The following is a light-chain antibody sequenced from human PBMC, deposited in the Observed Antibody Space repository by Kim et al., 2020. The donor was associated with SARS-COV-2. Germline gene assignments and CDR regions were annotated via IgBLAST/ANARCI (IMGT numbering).Light chain of an antibody. CDR3: QQYNNWPFT. CDR1: QSVSSN. J-gene: IGKJ4*01. CDR2: GAS. V-gene: IGKV3-15*01. Sequence: VSPGEIATRSCRASQSVSSNLAGYQQKPGQAPRLLIYGASTRATGIPARFSGSGSGTEFTLTISSLQSEDFAVYYCQQYNNWPFTFGGGTKVDIK.